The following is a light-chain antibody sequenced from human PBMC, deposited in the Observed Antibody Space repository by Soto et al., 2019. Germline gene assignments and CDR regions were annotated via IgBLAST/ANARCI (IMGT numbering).Light chain of an antibody. CDR2: GAS. Sequence: EIVLTQSPGTLSVSPGARATLSCRASQTVISSYLAWYQQRPGQASRLLIYGASSRATGIPDKFSGSGSGTDFTLTISRLEPEDSAVYYCQQYGGSPRTLGQGTKVDIK. CDR1: QTVISSY. J-gene: IGKJ1*01. V-gene: IGKV3-20*01. CDR3: QQYGGSPRT.